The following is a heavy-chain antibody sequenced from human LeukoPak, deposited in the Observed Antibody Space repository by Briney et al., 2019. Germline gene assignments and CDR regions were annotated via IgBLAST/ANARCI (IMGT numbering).Heavy chain of an antibody. J-gene: IGHJ5*02. V-gene: IGHV4-59*08. CDR2: IYYSGST. Sequence: SETLSLTCTVSGGSISSYYWSWIRPPPGKGLEWIGYIYYSGSTNYNPSLKSRVTISVDTSKNQFSLKLSSVTAADTAVYYCARHVVTTWDNWFDPWGQGTLVTVSS. CDR3: ARHVVTTWDNWFDP. CDR1: GGSISSYY. D-gene: IGHD2-21*02.